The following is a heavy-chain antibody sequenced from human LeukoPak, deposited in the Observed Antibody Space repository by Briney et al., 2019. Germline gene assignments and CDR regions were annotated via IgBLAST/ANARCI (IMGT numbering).Heavy chain of an antibody. J-gene: IGHJ4*02. CDR1: GGSFSGYY. Sequence: PSETLSLTCAVYGGSFSGYYWSWIRQPPGKGLEWIGEINHSGSTNYNPSLKSRVTISVDTSKNQFSLKLSSVTPADTAVYYCARAGSGWSFDHWGQGTLVSVSS. CDR2: INHSGST. V-gene: IGHV4-34*01. D-gene: IGHD6-19*01. CDR3: ARAGSGWSFDH.